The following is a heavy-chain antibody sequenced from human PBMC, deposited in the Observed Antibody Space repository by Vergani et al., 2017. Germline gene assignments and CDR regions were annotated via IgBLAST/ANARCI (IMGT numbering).Heavy chain of an antibody. J-gene: IGHJ5*02. CDR1: GASIRSSNYY. CDR3: ARHSTVEWLVKLGWIDP. Sequence: QLQLQESGPGLVKPSATLSLTFSVSGASIRSSNYYLGWIRQPPGNGLEWIAGIYYSGSTYYNPSLKSRVTISVDTSKNQFSLKLSSVTAADTAVYFCARHSTVEWLVKLGWIDPWGQGILVTVSS. CDR2: IYYSGST. D-gene: IGHD6-19*01. V-gene: IGHV4-39*01.